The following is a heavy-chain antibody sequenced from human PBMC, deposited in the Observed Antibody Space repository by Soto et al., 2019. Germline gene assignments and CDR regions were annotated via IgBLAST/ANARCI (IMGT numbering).Heavy chain of an antibody. J-gene: IGHJ3*01. CDR1: GIRFSGYE. D-gene: IGHD3-10*01. V-gene: IGHV3-48*03. Sequence: EVQLVESGGGLVQPGGSLRLSCAVSGIRFSGYEMSWVRQAPGKGLEWVSYISTSGSTTYFADSVKGRFTISRDNTKNSLYLQRNSLSAKDTAVYYCATRSGGGGAFDFWGQGTMITVSS. CDR3: ATRSGGGGAFDF. CDR2: ISTSGSTT.